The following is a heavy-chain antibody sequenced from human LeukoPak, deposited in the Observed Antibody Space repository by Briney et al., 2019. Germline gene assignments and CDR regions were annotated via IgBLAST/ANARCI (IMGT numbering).Heavy chain of an antibody. J-gene: IGHJ4*02. CDR3: ARYLIAVAGNYFDY. CDR2: INHSGST. V-gene: IGHV4-34*01. D-gene: IGHD6-19*01. Sequence: PSETLSLTCAVYGGSFSRYYWSWIRQPPGKGLGWNGEINHSGSTDYTPSLKSRVTISVDTSKSQASLKLSSLTAADTAVYYCARYLIAVAGNYFDYWGQGTLVTVSS. CDR1: GGSFSRYY.